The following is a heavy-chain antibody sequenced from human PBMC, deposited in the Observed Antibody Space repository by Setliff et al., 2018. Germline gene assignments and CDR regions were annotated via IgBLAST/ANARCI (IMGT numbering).Heavy chain of an antibody. J-gene: IGHJ6*03. V-gene: IGHV4-39*01. CDR3: ARLHYDYVWGSYCTSDSYYYYYMDV. Sequence: SETLSLTCTVSGGSISSSSYYWGWIRQPPGKGLEGIGSIYYSGSTYYNPSLKSRVTISVDTSKNQFSLKLSSVTAADTAVYYCARLHYDYVWGSYCTSDSYYYYYMDVWGKGTTVTVSS. D-gene: IGHD3-16*01. CDR1: GGSISSSSYY. CDR2: IYYSGST.